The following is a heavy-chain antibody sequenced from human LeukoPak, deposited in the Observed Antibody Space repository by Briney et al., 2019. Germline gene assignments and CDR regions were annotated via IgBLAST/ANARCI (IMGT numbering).Heavy chain of an antibody. D-gene: IGHD3-22*01. V-gene: IGHV1-2*02. J-gene: IGHJ5*02. CDR3: ARDGFYYDSSGYPNWFDP. CDR1: GYTFTGYY. CDR2: INPNSGGT. Sequence: GASVKVSCKASGYTFTGYYMHWVRQAPGQGLEWMGWINPNSGGTNYAQKFQGRVTMTRDTSISTAYMELSRLRSDDTAVYYCARDGFYYDSSGYPNWFDPWGQGTLFTVSS.